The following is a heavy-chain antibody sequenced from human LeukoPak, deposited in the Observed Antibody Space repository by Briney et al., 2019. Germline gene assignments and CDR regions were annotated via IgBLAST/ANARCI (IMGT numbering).Heavy chain of an antibody. Sequence: PSETLSLTCAVYGGSFSGYYWSWIRQPPGKGLEWIGEINHSGSTNYNPSLKSRVTISVDTSKNQSSLKLCSVTAADTAVYYCARGGVATDWGQGTLVTVSS. V-gene: IGHV4-34*01. D-gene: IGHD5-12*01. CDR1: GGSFSGYY. CDR2: INHSGST. CDR3: ARGGVATD. J-gene: IGHJ4*02.